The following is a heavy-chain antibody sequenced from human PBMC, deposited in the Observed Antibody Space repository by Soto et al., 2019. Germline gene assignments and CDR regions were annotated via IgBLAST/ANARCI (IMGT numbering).Heavy chain of an antibody. J-gene: IGHJ5*02. V-gene: IGHV4-28*01. CDR2: IYYSGRT. CDR3: ARKGEEGWFDP. CDR1: GYPISSSTS. D-gene: IGHD2-21*01. Sequence: QVQLQESGPGLVKPSDTLSLTCAVSGYPISSSTSWGWIRQPPGKGLEWIGHIYYSGRTYYNPSLKSRVTMLVDTSKNQFSLKLSSVTAVDTAVYYCARKGEEGWFDPWGQGTLVTVSS.